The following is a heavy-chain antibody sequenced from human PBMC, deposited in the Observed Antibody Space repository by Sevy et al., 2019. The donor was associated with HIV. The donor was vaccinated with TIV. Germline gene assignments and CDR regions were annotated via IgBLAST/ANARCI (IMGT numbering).Heavy chain of an antibody. CDR3: AREQHYHGSGRGTISAYYYYGMDV. J-gene: IGHJ6*02. V-gene: IGHV1-18*01. Sequence: ASVKVSCKASGYTFTSYGISWVRQAPGQGLEWMGWISAYNGNTNYAQKLQGRVTMTTDTSTSTAYMELRSLRSDDTAVYYCAREQHYHGSGRGTISAYYYYGMDVWGQGTTVTVSS. CDR2: ISAYNGNT. D-gene: IGHD3-10*01. CDR1: GYTFTSYG.